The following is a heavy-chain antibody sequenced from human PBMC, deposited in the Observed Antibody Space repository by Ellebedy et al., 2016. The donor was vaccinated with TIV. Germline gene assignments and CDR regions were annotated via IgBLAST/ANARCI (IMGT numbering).Heavy chain of an antibody. D-gene: IGHD3-10*01. Sequence: GGSLRLSCAASGFTFSSYGMNWVRKAPGKGLEGVAVIWNDGSNEYYATSVKGRFTFSRDTSKNRLYLQINSLRAEDTAVYYCARDSHYFGSGSFSVSEYYSYYFGMDVWGQGTTVIVSS. CDR2: IWNDGSNE. J-gene: IGHJ6*02. V-gene: IGHV3-33*01. CDR3: ARDSHYFGSGSFSVSEYYSYYFGMDV. CDR1: GFTFSSYG.